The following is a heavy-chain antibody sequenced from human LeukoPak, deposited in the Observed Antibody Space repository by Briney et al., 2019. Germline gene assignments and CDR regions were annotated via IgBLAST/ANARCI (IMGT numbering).Heavy chain of an antibody. D-gene: IGHD3-22*01. CDR3: ARLNYYDSSGYYAYPDY. Sequence: SETLSLTCTVSGYSISSGYYWGWIRQPPGKGLEWIGYIYYSGSTNYNPSLKSRVTISVDTSKNQFSLKLSSVTAADTAVYYCARLNYYDSSGYYAYPDYWGQGTLVTVSS. V-gene: IGHV4-38-2*02. J-gene: IGHJ4*02. CDR1: GYSISSGYY. CDR2: IYYSGST.